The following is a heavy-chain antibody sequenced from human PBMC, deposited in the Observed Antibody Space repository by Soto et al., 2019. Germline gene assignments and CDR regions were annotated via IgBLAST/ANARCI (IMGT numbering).Heavy chain of an antibody. Sequence: SETLSLTCAIYGASLGGFHWTWLRQAPGKGLEWIGELIHGGSTNYNPSLKGRVSFSLDTSKNQFSLHLMSVTAADTAVYYCARSPLGYDYVRQTWREVGDSFDIWGRGTLVT. V-gene: IGHV4-34*12. J-gene: IGHJ3*02. CDR3: ARSPLGYDYVRQTWREVGDSFDI. CDR1: GASLGGFH. D-gene: IGHD3-16*01. CDR2: LIHGGST.